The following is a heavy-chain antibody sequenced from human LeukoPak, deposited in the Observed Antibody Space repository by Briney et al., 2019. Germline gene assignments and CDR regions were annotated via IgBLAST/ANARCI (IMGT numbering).Heavy chain of an antibody. Sequence: PSETLSLTCAVYGGSFSGYYWSWIRQPPGKGLEWIGEINHSGSTNYNPSLKSRATISVDTSKNQFSLKLSSVTAADTAVYYCARRRYNWNAIDYWGQGTLVTVSS. J-gene: IGHJ4*02. D-gene: IGHD1-20*01. V-gene: IGHV4-34*01. CDR1: GGSFSGYY. CDR3: ARRRYNWNAIDY. CDR2: INHSGST.